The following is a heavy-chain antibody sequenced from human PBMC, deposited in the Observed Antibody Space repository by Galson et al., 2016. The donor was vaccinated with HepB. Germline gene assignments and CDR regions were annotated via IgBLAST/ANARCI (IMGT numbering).Heavy chain of an antibody. CDR2: ISGSGGST. D-gene: IGHD3-16*02. CDR3: AKDSPLYYDYIWGSYRLGYYFDY. CDR1: GFTFTSHA. V-gene: IGHV3-23*01. J-gene: IGHJ4*02. Sequence: SLRLSCAASGFTFTSHAMSWVHQAPGKGLEWVSAISGSGGSTYYADSVKGWFTISSDKSKNTQELQMNSLSAEDTDIYYCAKDSPLYYDYIWGSYRLGYYFDYWGQGSLVAVSS.